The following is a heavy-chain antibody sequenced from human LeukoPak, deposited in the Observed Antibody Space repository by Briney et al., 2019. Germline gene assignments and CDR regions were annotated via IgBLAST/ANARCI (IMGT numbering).Heavy chain of an antibody. J-gene: IGHJ4*02. CDR3: ARRVQPNAGPFDS. D-gene: IGHD3-10*01. V-gene: IGHV3-23*01. Sequence: GGSLRLSCAASGFTFSGCALSWVRQAPGKGLEWVAGISGDGAKTYYADSVKARLTISRDNSKNTLFLQMDRLRAEDTAVYYCARRVQPNAGPFDSWGQGTLASVS. CDR1: GFTFSGCA. CDR2: ISGDGAKT.